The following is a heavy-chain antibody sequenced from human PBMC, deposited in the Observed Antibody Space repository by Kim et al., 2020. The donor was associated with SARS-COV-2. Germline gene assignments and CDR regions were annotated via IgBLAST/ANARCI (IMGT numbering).Heavy chain of an antibody. J-gene: IGHJ4*02. Sequence: NYHPSLKSRVTVSVDTSKNQFSLKLSSETAADTAVYYCARGHGYSYGYTYWGRGTRVTVSS. D-gene: IGHD5-18*01. CDR3: ARGHGYSYGYTY. V-gene: IGHV4-34*01.